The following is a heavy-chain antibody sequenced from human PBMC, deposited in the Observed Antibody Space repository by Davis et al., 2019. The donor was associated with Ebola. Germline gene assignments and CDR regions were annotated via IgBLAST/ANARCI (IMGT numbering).Heavy chain of an antibody. CDR2: IYYSGST. CDR1: GGSISSYY. D-gene: IGHD6-13*01. J-gene: IGHJ4*02. CDR3: ASTYSSSWLSFDY. V-gene: IGHV4-59*01. Sequence: SETLSLTCTVSGGSISSYYWSWIRQPPGKGLEWIGYIYYSGSTNYNPSLKSRVTISVDTSKNQVSLKLSSVTAADTAVYYCASTYSSSWLSFDYWGQGTLVTVSS.